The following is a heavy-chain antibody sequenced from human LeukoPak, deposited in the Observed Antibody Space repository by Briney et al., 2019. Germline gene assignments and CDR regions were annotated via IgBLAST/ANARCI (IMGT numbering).Heavy chain of an antibody. D-gene: IGHD4-23*01. CDR1: GYSLTSYW. CDR3: GKLRGYYFDY. J-gene: IGHJ4*02. CDR2: IYPGDSDT. Sequence: GESLKISCKGSGYSLTSYWIGRVRQMPGKGLEWMGIIYPGDSDTRYSASFQGQVTISADKATSTAYLQWSSLKASDTAMYYCGKLRGYYFDYWGQGTLVTVSS. V-gene: IGHV5-51*01.